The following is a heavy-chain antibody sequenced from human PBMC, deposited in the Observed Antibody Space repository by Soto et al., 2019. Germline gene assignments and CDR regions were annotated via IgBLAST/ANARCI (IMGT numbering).Heavy chain of an antibody. D-gene: IGHD3-10*01. J-gene: IGHJ6*02. CDR3: AKSQLLWFGELSVHYGMDV. CDR1: GFTFSSYA. CDR2: ISGSGGST. V-gene: IGHV3-23*01. Sequence: GSLRLSCAASGFTFSSYAMSWVRQAPGKGLEWVSAISGSGGSTYYADSVKGRFTISRDNSKNTLYLQMNSLRAEDTAVYYCAKSQLLWFGELSVHYGMDVWGQGTTVTVSS.